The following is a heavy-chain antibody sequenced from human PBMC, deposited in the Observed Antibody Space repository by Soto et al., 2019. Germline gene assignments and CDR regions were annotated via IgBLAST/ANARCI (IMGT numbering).Heavy chain of an antibody. CDR2: IDWDDDK. Sequence: XGPTXVKPXQTXTXTXXXXXXXXXTXGXCXXWIRXXXXXAXEWLALIDWDDDKYYSTSLKTRLTISKDTSKNQVVLTMTNMDPVDTATYYCARTYSSGWYRXFDPWGQGTLVTVSS. CDR1: XXXXXTXGXC. CDR3: ARTYSSGWYRXFDP. J-gene: IGHJ5*02. V-gene: IGHV2-70*01. D-gene: IGHD6-19*01.